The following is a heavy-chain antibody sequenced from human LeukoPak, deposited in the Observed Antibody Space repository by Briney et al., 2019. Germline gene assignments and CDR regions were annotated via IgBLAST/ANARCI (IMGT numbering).Heavy chain of an antibody. J-gene: IGHJ6*03. CDR1: GVIFRNLW. CDR2: IKSKYDGGTI. D-gene: IGHD1-1*01. CDR3: TTDPPGTGGSYMAV. Sequence: GGSLRLSCGASGVIFRNLWMTWVRQDPGKGLEWVGRIKSKYDGGTIDYAAPVKGRFTISRDDSRNTLYLEMNTLKTEDTAVYYCTTDPPGTGGSYMAVWGKGTTVTVSS. V-gene: IGHV3-15*01.